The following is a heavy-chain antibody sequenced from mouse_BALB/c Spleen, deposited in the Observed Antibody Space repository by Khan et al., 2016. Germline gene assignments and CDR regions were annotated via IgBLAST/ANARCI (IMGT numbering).Heavy chain of an antibody. D-gene: IGHD1-1*01. CDR3: ARYRYYYGSSRYFDV. Sequence: QIQLVQSGPELKKPGKTVKISCKASGYTFTNYGMNWVKQAPGKGLKWMGWINTYSGESTYADAFKGRFAFSLETSANTVYLQINNLKNEDTATYFCARYRYYYGSSRYFDVWGAGTTVTVSS. J-gene: IGHJ1*01. V-gene: IGHV9-3-1*01. CDR1: GYTFTNYG. CDR2: INTYSGES.